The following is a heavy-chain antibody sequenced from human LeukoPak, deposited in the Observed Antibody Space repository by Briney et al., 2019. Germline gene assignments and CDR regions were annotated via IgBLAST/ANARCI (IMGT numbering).Heavy chain of an antibody. V-gene: IGHV3-21*01. CDR3: ARGGATIPNDY. D-gene: IGHD5-12*01. CDR2: ISTSSSYI. CDR1: GFTFSSYS. J-gene: IGHJ4*02. Sequence: GGSLRLSCAASGFTFSSYSMNWVRQAPGEGLEWVSSISTSSSYIYYADSVKGRFTISRDNAKNSLYLQMNSLRGEDTAVYYCARGGATIPNDYWGQGTLVTVSS.